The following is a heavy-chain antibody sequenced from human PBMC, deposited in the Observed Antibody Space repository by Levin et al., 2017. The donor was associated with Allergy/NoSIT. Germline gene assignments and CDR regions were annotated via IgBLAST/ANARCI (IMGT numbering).Heavy chain of an antibody. CDR3: ARTTKRSGPPDY. D-gene: IGHD6-19*01. CDR2: IDWDDDK. Sequence: SGPTLVKPTQTLTLTCTFSGFSLSASGMRVSWIRPPPGKALEWLARIDWDDDKFYSTSLKTRLTISKDTSKNQVVLTMTNMDPVDTATYYCARTTKRSGPPDYWGQGTLVTVSS. J-gene: IGHJ4*02. CDR1: GFSLSASGMR. V-gene: IGHV2-70*04.